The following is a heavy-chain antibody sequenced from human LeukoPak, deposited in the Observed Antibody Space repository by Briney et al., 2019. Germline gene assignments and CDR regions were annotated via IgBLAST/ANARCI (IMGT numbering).Heavy chain of an antibody. CDR1: GDSISFNY. Sequence: SETLSLTCTVSGDSISFNYWNWIRQPPGKGLEWIGEINHSGSTNYNPSLKSRVTISVDTSKNQFSLKLSSVTAADTAVYYCARPPYSSGLGGNWFDPWGQGTLVTVS. D-gene: IGHD6-19*01. CDR3: ARPPYSSGLGGNWFDP. J-gene: IGHJ5*02. V-gene: IGHV4-34*01. CDR2: INHSGST.